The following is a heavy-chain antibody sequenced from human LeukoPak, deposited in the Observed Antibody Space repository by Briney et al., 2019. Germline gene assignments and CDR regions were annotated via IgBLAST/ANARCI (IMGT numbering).Heavy chain of an antibody. Sequence: PSETLSLTCTVSGDSISSYYWSWFRQPPGKGLEWIGYIHYSGSTNCNPSLKSRVTLSLDTSKNQFSLKLSSVTAADTAVYYCARGPRGMGIAARPSYLDYWGQGTLVTVSS. CDR3: ARGPRGMGIAARPSYLDY. CDR2: IHYSGST. J-gene: IGHJ4*02. CDR1: GDSISSYY. V-gene: IGHV4-59*12. D-gene: IGHD6-6*01.